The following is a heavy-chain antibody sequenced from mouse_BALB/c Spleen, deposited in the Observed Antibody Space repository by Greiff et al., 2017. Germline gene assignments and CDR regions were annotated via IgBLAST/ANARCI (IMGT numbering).Heavy chain of an antibody. J-gene: IGHJ2*01. Sequence: QVQLQQSGAELVRPGSSVKISCKASGYAFSSYWMNWVKQRPGQGLEWIGQIYPGDGDTNYNGKFKGKATLTADKSSSTAYMQLSSLTSEDSAVYFCARRESTMIIGYRGQGTTLTVSS. CDR2: IYPGDGDT. V-gene: IGHV1-80*01. CDR3: ARRESTMIIGY. CDR1: GYAFSSYW. D-gene: IGHD2-4*01.